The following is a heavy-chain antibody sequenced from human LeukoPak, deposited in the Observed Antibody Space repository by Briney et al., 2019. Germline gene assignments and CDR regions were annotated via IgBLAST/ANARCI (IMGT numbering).Heavy chain of an antibody. D-gene: IGHD2-8*02. Sequence: GGSLRLSCSASGFTFSSFAMHWVGQAPGKGLEYVSAIGTNGISTYYADSVEGRFTISRDHSKNTLYLQMSSLRAEDTAVYYCVKGQEVVYAPTFDYWGQGTLVTVSS. J-gene: IGHJ4*02. CDR1: GFTFSSFA. V-gene: IGHV3-64D*09. CDR2: IGTNGIST. CDR3: VKGQEVVYAPTFDY.